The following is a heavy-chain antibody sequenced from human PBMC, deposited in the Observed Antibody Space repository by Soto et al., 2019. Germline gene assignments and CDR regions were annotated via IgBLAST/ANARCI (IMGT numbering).Heavy chain of an antibody. CDR2: IYHSGST. CDR3: ARDSTTYYGSGSYYNGNWFDP. Sequence: PSETLSLTCTVSGFSISSNWWSWVRQPPGKGLEWIGEIYHSGSTNYNPSLKSRVTISVDKSKNQFSLKLSSVTAADTAVYYCARDSTTYYGSGSYYNGNWFDPWGQGTLVTVSS. J-gene: IGHJ5*02. D-gene: IGHD3-10*01. V-gene: IGHV4-4*02. CDR1: GFSISSNW.